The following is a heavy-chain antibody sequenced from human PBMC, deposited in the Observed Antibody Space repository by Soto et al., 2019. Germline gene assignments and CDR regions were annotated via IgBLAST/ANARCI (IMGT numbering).Heavy chain of an antibody. CDR2: IYYSGST. D-gene: IGHD7-27*01. CDR1: GTSLTSYY. Sequence: SETLSLTCTVSGTSLTSYYWTWIRQPPEKGLEWIGYIYYSGSTNYNPSLKSRVTISVDTSKNQFSLKLTSLTAADTAVYYCARRRTLTGDPHFDYWGQGTPVTVSS. CDR3: ARRRTLTGDPHFDY. V-gene: IGHV4-59*12. J-gene: IGHJ4*02.